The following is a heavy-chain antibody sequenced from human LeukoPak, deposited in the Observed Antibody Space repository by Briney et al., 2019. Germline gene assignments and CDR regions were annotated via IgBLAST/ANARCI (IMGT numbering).Heavy chain of an antibody. J-gene: IGHJ4*02. D-gene: IGHD6-6*01. CDR2: IYSGGST. Sequence: GGSLRLSRAASGFTFSNNCMSWVRQAPGKGLEWVSVIYSGGSTYYADSVKGRFTISRDTSKDTLSLQMNSLRAEDTAVYYCASLSLGHYWGQGTLVTVSS. CDR3: ASLSLGHY. V-gene: IGHV3-53*01. CDR1: GFTFSNNC.